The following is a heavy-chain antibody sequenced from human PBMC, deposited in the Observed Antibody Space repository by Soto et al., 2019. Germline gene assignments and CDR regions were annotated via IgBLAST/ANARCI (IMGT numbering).Heavy chain of an antibody. CDR3: ARASSPRDPWLDY. CDR1: GFTFSDDY. Sequence: GGSLRLSCGASGFTFSDDYMSWIRQAPGKGLEWVSYISSSGGTIYYADSVKGRFTISRDNAKNSLFLQMNSLRTDDTAVYYCARASSPRDPWLDYWGQGTLVTVSS. J-gene: IGHJ4*02. V-gene: IGHV3-11*01. CDR2: ISSSGGTI. D-gene: IGHD5-18*01.